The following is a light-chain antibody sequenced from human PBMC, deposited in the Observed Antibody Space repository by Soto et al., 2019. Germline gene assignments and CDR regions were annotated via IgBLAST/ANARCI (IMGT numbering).Light chain of an antibody. CDR3: QQYNTYWT. J-gene: IGKJ1*01. CDR2: DAS. V-gene: IGKV1-5*01. CDR1: QTVSHW. Sequence: DIQMTQSPSTLSGSVGDRVTITCRGSQTVSHWLAWYQQKPGKAPKLLIFDASSLENGVPSRFSGSGSGTEFTLTITGLQPDDFATYYCQQYNTYWTFGHGTKVDIK.